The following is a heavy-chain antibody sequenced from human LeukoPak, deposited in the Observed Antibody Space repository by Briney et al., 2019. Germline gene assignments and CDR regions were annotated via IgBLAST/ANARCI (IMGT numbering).Heavy chain of an antibody. J-gene: IGHJ5*02. Sequence: GGSLRLSCAASGFTFSSYSMNWVRQAPGKGLEWVSYISSSSSTIYYADSVKGRFTISRVNAKNSLYLQMNSLRAEDTAVYYCARDVLVGIEVEGFDPWGQGTLVTVSS. D-gene: IGHD6-19*01. CDR3: ARDVLVGIEVEGFDP. V-gene: IGHV3-48*01. CDR2: ISSSSSTI. CDR1: GFTFSSYS.